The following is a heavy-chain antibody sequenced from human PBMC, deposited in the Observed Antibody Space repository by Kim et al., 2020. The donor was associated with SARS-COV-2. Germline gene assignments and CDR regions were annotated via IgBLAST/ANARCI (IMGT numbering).Heavy chain of an antibody. V-gene: IGHV7-4-1*02. CDR1: GYTFTSYA. CDR2: INTNTGNP. Sequence: ASVKVSCKASGYTFTSYAMNWVRQAPGQGLEWMGWINTNTGNPTYAQGFTGRFVFSLDTSVSTAYLQISSLKAEDTAVYYCARTDVTMVRGVMKPGGYYYYGMDVWGQGTTVTVSS. D-gene: IGHD3-10*01. CDR3: ARTDVTMVRGVMKPGGYYYYGMDV. J-gene: IGHJ6*02.